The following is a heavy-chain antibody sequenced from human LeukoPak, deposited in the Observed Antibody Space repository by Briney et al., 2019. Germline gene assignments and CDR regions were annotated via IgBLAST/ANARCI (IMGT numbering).Heavy chain of an antibody. J-gene: IGHJ4*02. CDR2: IYYSGST. Sequence: SETLSLTCTVSGGSISSSSYYWGWIRQPPGQGLEWIGSIYYSGSTYYNPSLKSRVPISVDTSKNQFSLKLSSVTAADTAVYYCARHRYSSVEHWGQGTLVTVSS. V-gene: IGHV4-39*01. CDR1: GGSISSSSYY. D-gene: IGHD6-25*01. CDR3: ARHRYSSVEH.